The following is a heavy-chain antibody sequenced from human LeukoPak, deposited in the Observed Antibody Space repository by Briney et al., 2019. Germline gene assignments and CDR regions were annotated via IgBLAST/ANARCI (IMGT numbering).Heavy chain of an antibody. Sequence: GSLRLSCAASGFTFSSYAMSWVRQAPGKGLEWVANIKQDGSEKDYVDSVKGRFTISRDNAKNSLFLQVNSLRAEDTAVYYCARVYSSSSGKNAFDIWGQGTMVTVSS. J-gene: IGHJ3*02. CDR1: GFTFSSYA. V-gene: IGHV3-7*03. CDR3: ARVYSSSSGKNAFDI. CDR2: IKQDGSEK. D-gene: IGHD6-6*01.